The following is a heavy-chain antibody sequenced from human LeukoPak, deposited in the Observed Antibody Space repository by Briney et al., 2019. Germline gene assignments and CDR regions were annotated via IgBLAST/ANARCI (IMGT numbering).Heavy chain of an antibody. CDR1: GGSISSHY. J-gene: IGHJ4*02. CDR3: ARGAGWYDY. D-gene: IGHD6-19*01. CDR2: IHYTGRT. V-gene: IGHV4-59*11. Sequence: SETLSLTCAVSGGSISSHYWSWLRQPPGEGLEWIAYIHYTGRTNYHPSLKGRVTISVDTSNSQFSLNLNSVTAADTAVYYCARGAGWYDYWGQGTLVTVSS.